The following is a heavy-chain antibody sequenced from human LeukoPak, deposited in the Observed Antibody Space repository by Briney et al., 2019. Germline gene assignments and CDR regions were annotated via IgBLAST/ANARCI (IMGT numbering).Heavy chain of an antibody. V-gene: IGHV4-39*07. Sequence: SETLSLTCTVSGGSISSGSYYWSWIRQPPGKGLEWIGEINHSGSTNYNPSLKSRVTISVDTSKNQFSLKLSSVTAADTAVYYCAREGIPPDWFDTWGQGTLVTVSS. CDR3: AREGIPPDWFDT. CDR2: INHSGST. D-gene: IGHD6-13*01. J-gene: IGHJ5*02. CDR1: GGSISSGSYY.